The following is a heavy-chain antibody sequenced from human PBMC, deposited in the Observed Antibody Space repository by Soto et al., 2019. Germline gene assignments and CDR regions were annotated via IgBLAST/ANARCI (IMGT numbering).Heavy chain of an antibody. CDR1: GYTFTSYG. V-gene: IGHV1-2*04. CDR3: ARYGRSGWSEWAFDI. D-gene: IGHD6-19*01. Sequence: ASVKVSCTASGYTFTSYGISWVRQAPGQGLEWMGGIHPNSGGTNYAQKCQGWVTMTRDTSISTAYMEMSRLRSDDTAVYYCARYGRSGWSEWAFDIWGQGTMVTVSS. CDR2: IHPNSGGT. J-gene: IGHJ3*02.